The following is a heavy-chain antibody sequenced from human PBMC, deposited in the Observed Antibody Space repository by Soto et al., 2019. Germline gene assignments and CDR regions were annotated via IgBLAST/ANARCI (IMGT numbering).Heavy chain of an antibody. CDR3: AREERKGIISWFDP. D-gene: IGHD2-21*01. Sequence: LSLTCTVSGGSVSGVDYFWSWIRQSPGKGLEWIGYIYYTGITHLNPSLKSRLTMAVETSKNEFSLKLTSVSAADTAVYFCAREERKGIISWFDPWGQGTPVTVSS. V-gene: IGHV4-30-4*01. CDR2: IYYTGIT. J-gene: IGHJ5*02. CDR1: GGSVSGVDYF.